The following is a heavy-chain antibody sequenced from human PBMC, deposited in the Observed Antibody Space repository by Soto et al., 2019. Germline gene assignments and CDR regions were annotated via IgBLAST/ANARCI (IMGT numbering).Heavy chain of an antibody. D-gene: IGHD3-3*01. Sequence: SETLSLTCAVYGGSFSGYYCSWIRQPPWKGLEWIGEINHSGSTNYNPSLKSRVTISVDTSKNQFSLKLSSVTAADTAVYYCAIRYYLKSITIFGVVTDWWFDPCGQGTL. CDR1: GGSFSGYY. J-gene: IGHJ5*02. CDR3: AIRYYLKSITIFGVVTDWWFDP. CDR2: INHSGST. V-gene: IGHV4-34*01.